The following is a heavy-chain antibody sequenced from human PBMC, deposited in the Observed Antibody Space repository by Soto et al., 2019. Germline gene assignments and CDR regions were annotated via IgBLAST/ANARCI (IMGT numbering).Heavy chain of an antibody. CDR3: ARRRGSYYEGRYYYGMDV. CDR1: GGSISSSSYY. CDR2: IYYSGST. V-gene: IGHV4-39*01. D-gene: IGHD1-26*01. J-gene: IGHJ6*02. Sequence: QLQLQESGPGLVKPSETLSLTCTVSGGSISSSSYYWGWIRQPPGKGLEWIGSIYYSGSTYYNPSLKSRVTISVDTSKNQFSLQLSSVTAADTAVYYCARRRGSYYEGRYYYGMDVWGQGTTVTVSS.